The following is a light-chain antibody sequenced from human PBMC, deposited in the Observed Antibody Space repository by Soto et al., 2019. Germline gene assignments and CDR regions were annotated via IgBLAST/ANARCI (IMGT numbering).Light chain of an antibody. J-gene: IGKJ2*01. CDR1: QSVGSNY. Sequence: EIVLTQSPGTLSLSPGERATLSCRASQSVGSNYLAWYQQKPGQAPRLLIYGASSRATGIPDRFIGSGSGTDFTLAISRLEPEDSAVYSCQQYGSSPTFGQGTKLEIK. V-gene: IGKV3-20*01. CDR2: GAS. CDR3: QQYGSSPT.